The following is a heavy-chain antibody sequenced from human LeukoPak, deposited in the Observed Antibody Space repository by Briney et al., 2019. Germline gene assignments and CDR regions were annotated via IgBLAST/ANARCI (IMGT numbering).Heavy chain of an antibody. V-gene: IGHV3-21*01. CDR3: ARDGTYSSGWYGNEYYYGMDV. D-gene: IGHD6-19*01. J-gene: IGHJ6*02. CDR2: ISSSSSYI. CDR1: GFTFSSYS. Sequence: EGSLRLSCAASGFTFSSYSMNWVRQAPGKGLEWVASISSSSSYIYYADSVKGRFTISRDNAKNSLYLQMNSLRAEDTAVYYCARDGTYSSGWYGNEYYYGMDVWGQGTTVTVSS.